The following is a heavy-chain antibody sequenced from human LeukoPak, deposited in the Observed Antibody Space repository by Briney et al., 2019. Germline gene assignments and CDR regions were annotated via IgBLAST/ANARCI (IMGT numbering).Heavy chain of an antibody. CDR1: GGSFSGYY. V-gene: IGHV4-34*01. CDR2: INHSGST. J-gene: IGHJ3*02. Sequence: SETLSLTCAVYGGSFSGYYWSWIRQPPGKGLEWIGEINHSGSTNYNPSLKSRVTISVDTSKNQFSLKLSSVTAADTAVYYCARERGPVNAFDIWGQGTMVTVSS. CDR3: ARERGPVNAFDI.